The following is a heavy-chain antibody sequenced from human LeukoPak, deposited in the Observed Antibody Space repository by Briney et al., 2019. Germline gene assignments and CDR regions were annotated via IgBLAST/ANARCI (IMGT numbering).Heavy chain of an antibody. V-gene: IGHV3-23*01. D-gene: IGHD3-22*01. CDR3: AKLYDSSGYSSSYFDY. CDR2: IRASGRTT. Sequence: GGSLRLSCAASGFNFGNYGMNWVRQAPGEGLEWVSGIRASGRTTDYADSVKGRFTISRDTSKNTLHLQMNSLRAEDTAVCYCAKLYDSSGYSSSYFDYWGQGTLVTVSS. CDR1: GFNFGNYG. J-gene: IGHJ4*02.